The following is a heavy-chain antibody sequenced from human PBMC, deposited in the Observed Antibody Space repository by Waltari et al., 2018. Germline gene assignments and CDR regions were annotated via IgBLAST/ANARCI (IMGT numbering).Heavy chain of an antibody. CDR1: GGTFSNYA. D-gene: IGHD5-12*01. Sequence: QVHLVQSGAEVKKPGSSMKVSCKASGGTFSNYAFSWVRQAPGQGLEWMGGIIPIFGTSNYAQKFQGRVTITTDESTSTAYMELSTLRSEDTAVYYCASDPVDMATIGEDLALPPFDYWGQGTLVTVSS. CDR2: IIPIFGTS. CDR3: ASDPVDMATIGEDLALPPFDY. J-gene: IGHJ4*02. V-gene: IGHV1-69*05.